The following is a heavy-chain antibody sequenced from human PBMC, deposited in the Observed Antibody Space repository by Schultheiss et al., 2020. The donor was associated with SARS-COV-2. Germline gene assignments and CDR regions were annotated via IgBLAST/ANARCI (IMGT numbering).Heavy chain of an antibody. CDR3: VKLAAHCSSTSCYDYYYMDV. CDR1: GFTFDDYA. Sequence: GGSLRLSCAASGFTFDDYAMHWVRQAPGKGLEWVSGISWNSGSIGYADSVKGRFTISRDNSKNTLYLQMNSLRAEDTAVYYCVKLAAHCSSTSCYDYYYMDVWGKGTTVTVSS. V-gene: IGHV3-9*01. CDR2: ISWNSGSI. D-gene: IGHD2-2*01. J-gene: IGHJ6*03.